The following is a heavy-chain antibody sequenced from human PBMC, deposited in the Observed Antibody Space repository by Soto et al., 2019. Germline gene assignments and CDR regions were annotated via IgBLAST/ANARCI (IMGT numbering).Heavy chain of an antibody. D-gene: IGHD3-9*01. J-gene: IGHJ6*02. V-gene: IGHV4-61*01. CDR3: ARDLYLRTGPWGMDV. Sequence: XATLSLPCTVSGGSFSSATYYWNWIRQPPGKGLEWIGSVYYSGTPNYNPSLKSRVTISMDTSYNRLSLKLRSVTAADTAVYYCARDLYLRTGPWGMDVWGQGTTVTVSS. CDR1: GGSFSSATYY. CDR2: VYYSGTP.